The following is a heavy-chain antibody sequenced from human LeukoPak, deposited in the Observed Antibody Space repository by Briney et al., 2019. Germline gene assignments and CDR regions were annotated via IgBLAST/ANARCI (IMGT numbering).Heavy chain of an antibody. CDR2: IYYSGST. V-gene: IGHV4-31*03. Sequence: SETLSLTCTVSGGSISSGGYYWSWIRQHPGKGLEWIGYIYYSGSTYYNPSLKSRVTISVDTSKNQFSLKLSSVTAADTAVYYCAREPVQGYDLWGQGTLVTVSS. J-gene: IGHJ4*02. CDR1: GGSISSGGYY. CDR3: AREPVQGYDL. D-gene: IGHD3-22*01.